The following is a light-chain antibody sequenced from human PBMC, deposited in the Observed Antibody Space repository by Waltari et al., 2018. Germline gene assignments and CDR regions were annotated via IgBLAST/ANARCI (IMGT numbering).Light chain of an antibody. CDR1: SFNIGSNS. Sequence: QSVLTQPPSASGTPGQRVTISCSGSSFNIGSNSVHWYQQLPGTAPKLLMYGNTPRPSGVPDRFSGSKSCTSASLAISGLRSEDEAIYYCATWDDSLGGLWVFGGGTKVTVL. CDR3: ATWDDSLGGLWV. V-gene: IGLV1-47*01. CDR2: GNT. J-gene: IGLJ3*02.